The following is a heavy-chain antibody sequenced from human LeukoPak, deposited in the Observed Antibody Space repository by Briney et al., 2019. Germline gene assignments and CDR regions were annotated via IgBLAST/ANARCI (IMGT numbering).Heavy chain of an antibody. CDR1: GFTFSSYW. CDR2: IKQDGSEK. D-gene: IGHD4-17*01. CDR3: ARGLRTVTTIIDY. Sequence: PGGSLRLSCAASGFTFSSYWMSWVRQAPGKGPEWVANIKQDGSEKYYVDSVKGRFTISRDNAKNSLYLQMNSLRAEDTAVYYCARGLRTVTTIIDYWGQGTLVTVSS. J-gene: IGHJ4*02. V-gene: IGHV3-7*02.